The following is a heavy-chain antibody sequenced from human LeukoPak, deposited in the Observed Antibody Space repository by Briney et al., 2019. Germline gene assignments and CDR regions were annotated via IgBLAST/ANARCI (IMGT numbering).Heavy chain of an antibody. V-gene: IGHV1-8*01. D-gene: IGHD6-13*01. Sequence: ASVKVSCKASGYTFTSYDINWVRQATGQGLEWMGWMNPNSGNTGYAQKFQGRVTMTRNTSISTAYMELSSLRSEDTAVYYCAGGRAPAAAGRAFDIWGQGTMVTVSS. CDR1: GYTFTSYD. CDR3: AGGRAPAAAGRAFDI. J-gene: IGHJ3*02. CDR2: MNPNSGNT.